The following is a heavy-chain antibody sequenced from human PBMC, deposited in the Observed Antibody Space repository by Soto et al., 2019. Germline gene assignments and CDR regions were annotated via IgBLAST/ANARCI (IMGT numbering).Heavy chain of an antibody. CDR2: IDPSDSYT. Sequence: GESLKISCKGSGYSFTSYWISWVRQMPGKGLEWMGRIDPSDSYTNYSPSFQGHVTISADKSISTAYLQWSSLKASDTAMYYCARHGVSYYGSGSYVRNSDYYYGMDVWGQGTTVTVSS. J-gene: IGHJ6*02. V-gene: IGHV5-10-1*01. D-gene: IGHD3-10*01. CDR3: ARHGVSYYGSGSYVRNSDYYYGMDV. CDR1: GYSFTSYW.